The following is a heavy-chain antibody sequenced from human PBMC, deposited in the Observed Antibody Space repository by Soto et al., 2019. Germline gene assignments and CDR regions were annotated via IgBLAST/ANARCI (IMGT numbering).Heavy chain of an antibody. D-gene: IGHD4-17*01. CDR3: GKTGDEYDYGPNFDY. Sequence: QVQLVESGGGVVQPGRSLRLSCAASGFTFSSYGMHWVRQAPGKGLEWVAVISYDGSNKYYADSVKGRFTISRDNSKKTLDRQMSSRRAEDTAVYYCGKTGDEYDYGPNFDYWGQGTLVTVSS. V-gene: IGHV3-30*18. CDR2: ISYDGSNK. J-gene: IGHJ4*02. CDR1: GFTFSSYG.